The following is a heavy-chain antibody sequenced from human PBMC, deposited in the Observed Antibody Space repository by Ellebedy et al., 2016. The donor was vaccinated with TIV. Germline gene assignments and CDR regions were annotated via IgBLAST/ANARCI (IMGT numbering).Heavy chain of an antibody. CDR3: ARGYETWYFEN. Sequence: MPSETLSLTCTVSDDSVSSVLYFWNCIRQAPGGGLEWIGNVNYRGSANSNPSLKSRVTISVDTPQRHFSLNLRDVTAADMAVYICARGYETWYFENWGQGDLVTVSS. J-gene: IGHJ4*02. CDR1: DDSVSSVLYF. V-gene: IGHV4-61*03. CDR2: VNYRGSA. D-gene: IGHD2-15*01.